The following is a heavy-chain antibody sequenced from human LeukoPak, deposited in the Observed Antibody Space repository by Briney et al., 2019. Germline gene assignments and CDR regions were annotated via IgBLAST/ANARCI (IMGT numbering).Heavy chain of an antibody. J-gene: IGHJ6*04. CDR1: GFTFSSHW. CDR3: AELGITMIGGV. CDR2: INSDGSST. V-gene: IGHV3-74*01. Sequence: GGSLRLSCAASGFTFSSHWMHWVRQVPGKGLVWVSRINSDGSSTNYADSVKGRFTISRDNAKNSLYLQMNSLRAEDTAVYYCAELGITMIGGVWGKGTTVTISS. D-gene: IGHD3-10*02.